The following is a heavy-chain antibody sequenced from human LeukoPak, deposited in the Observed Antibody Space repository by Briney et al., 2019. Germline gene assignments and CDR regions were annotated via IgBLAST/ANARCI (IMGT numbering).Heavy chain of an antibody. CDR3: ASGSYGIDY. D-gene: IGHD1-26*01. J-gene: IGHJ4*02. Sequence: GGSLRLSCAASGFTFSSYAMHWVRQAPGKGLEWVAGISYDGSYKYYADSVKGRVTISRDNSKNTLYLQMNSLRPEDTAVYYCASGSYGIDYWGQGTLVTVSS. CDR2: ISYDGSYK. V-gene: IGHV3-30*04. CDR1: GFTFSSYA.